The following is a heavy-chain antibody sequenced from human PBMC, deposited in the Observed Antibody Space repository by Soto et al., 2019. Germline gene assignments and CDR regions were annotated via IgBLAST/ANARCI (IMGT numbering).Heavy chain of an antibody. V-gene: IGHV6-1*01. CDR3: ARDPGYCCCCSCYLAWFDP. J-gene: IGHJ5*02. D-gene: IGHD2-15*01. CDR1: GDSVSSNSAA. Sequence: SQTLSLTCAISGDSVSSNSAAWNWIRQSPSRGLEWLGRTYYRSKWYNDYAVSVKSRITINPDTSKNQFSLQLNSVTPEDTAVYYCARDPGYCCCCSCYLAWFDPWGQGTLVTVSS. CDR2: TYYRSKWYN.